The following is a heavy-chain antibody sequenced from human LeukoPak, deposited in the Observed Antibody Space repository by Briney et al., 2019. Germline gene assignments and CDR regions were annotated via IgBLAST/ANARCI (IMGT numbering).Heavy chain of an antibody. Sequence: GGSLRLSCAASGFNLSNYWMHWVRQAPGQGLVWVARINSDGRSTAYAGAVKGRFTISRDNAKNTVYLQMNSLRAEDTAVYYCGRDLAAAGIDYWGQGTLVTVSS. CDR2: INSDGRST. CDR1: GFNLSNYW. V-gene: IGHV3-74*01. J-gene: IGHJ4*02. CDR3: GRDLAAAGIDY. D-gene: IGHD6-13*01.